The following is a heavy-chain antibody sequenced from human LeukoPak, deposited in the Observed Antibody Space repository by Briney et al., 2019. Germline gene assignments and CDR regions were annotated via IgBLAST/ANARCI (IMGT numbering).Heavy chain of an antibody. CDR1: GGSFSGYY. CDR2: INHSGST. Sequence: SETLSLTCAVYGGSFSGYYWSWIRQPPGKGLEWIGEINHSGSTNYNLSLKSRVTISVDTSKNQFSLNLSSVTAADTAVYYCARVKTTRVPFDYWGQGTLVTVSS. D-gene: IGHD1-7*01. J-gene: IGHJ4*02. CDR3: ARVKTTRVPFDY. V-gene: IGHV4-34*01.